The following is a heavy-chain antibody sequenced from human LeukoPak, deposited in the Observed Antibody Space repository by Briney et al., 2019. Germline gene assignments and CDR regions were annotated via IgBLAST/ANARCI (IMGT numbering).Heavy chain of an antibody. Sequence: ASVKVSCKASGYTFTGYYMHWVRQAPGQGLEWMGWINPNSGGTNYAQKFQGRVTMTRDTSIGTAYMELSRLRSDDTAVYYCARVGGWFGELWPEMPIDYWGQGTLVTVSS. D-gene: IGHD3-10*01. CDR2: INPNSGGT. V-gene: IGHV1-2*02. J-gene: IGHJ4*02. CDR1: GYTFTGYY. CDR3: ARVGGWFGELWPEMPIDY.